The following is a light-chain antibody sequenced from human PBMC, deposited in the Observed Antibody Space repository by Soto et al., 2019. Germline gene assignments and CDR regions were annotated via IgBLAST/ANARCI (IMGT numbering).Light chain of an antibody. CDR2: IAS. V-gene: IGKV1-9*01. CDR1: QGIRNY. J-gene: IGKJ5*01. Sequence: DIQLTQSPSFLSASVGDRVTITCRASQGIRNYLAWYQQKPGRAPKLLIYIASILQTGVPSRLTGSQSGTEFTLTITSLQPEDFATYYCQQVNNYPITFGQGTRLEIK. CDR3: QQVNNYPIT.